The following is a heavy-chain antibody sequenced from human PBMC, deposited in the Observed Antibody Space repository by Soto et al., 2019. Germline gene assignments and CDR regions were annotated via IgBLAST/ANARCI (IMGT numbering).Heavy chain of an antibody. V-gene: IGHV4-30-2*01. J-gene: IGHJ4*02. D-gene: IGHD3-22*01. CDR3: ARSDHYYYDSSGYWVY. CDR1: GGSISSGGYS. Sequence: SETLSLTCAVSGGSISSGGYSCNWIRQPPGKGLEWIGYIYHSGSTYYNPSLKSRVTISVDRSKNQFSLKLSSVTAADTAVYYCARSDHYYYDSSGYWVYWGQGTLVTVS. CDR2: IYHSGST.